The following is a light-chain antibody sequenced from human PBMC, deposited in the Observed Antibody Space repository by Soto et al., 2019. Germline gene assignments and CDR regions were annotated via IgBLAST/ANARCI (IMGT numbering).Light chain of an antibody. V-gene: IGLV2-14*01. Sequence: QSALTQPASVSGSPGQSITISCTGTSNDVGGYNYVSWYQQHPGKAPKLVIFEVTDRPSGVSSRFSGSKSDNTAFLTISGLQAEDEADYYCAAWDDRLSGLVFGRGTQLTVL. CDR2: EVT. CDR1: SNDVGGYNY. J-gene: IGLJ2*01. CDR3: AAWDDRLSGLV.